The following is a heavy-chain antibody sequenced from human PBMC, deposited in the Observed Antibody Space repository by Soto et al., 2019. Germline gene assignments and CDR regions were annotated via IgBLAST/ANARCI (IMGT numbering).Heavy chain of an antibody. J-gene: IGHJ6*02. V-gene: IGHV5-10-1*01. D-gene: IGHD2-15*01. Sequence: PGESLKISCKGSGYSFTSYWISWARQMPGKGLEWMGRIDPSDSYTNYSPSFQGHVTISADKSISTAYLQWSSLKASDTAMYYCARHGDIVVVVAATHDYYYGMDVWGQGTTVTVS. CDR1: GYSFTSYW. CDR3: ARHGDIVVVVAATHDYYYGMDV. CDR2: IDPSDSYT.